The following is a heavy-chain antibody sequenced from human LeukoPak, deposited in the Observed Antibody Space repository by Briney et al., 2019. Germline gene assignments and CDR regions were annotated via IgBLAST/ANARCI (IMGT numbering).Heavy chain of an antibody. CDR2: IYYSGST. D-gene: IGHD6-6*01. CDR1: GGSISSYY. CDR3: ARDRIAAHRD. V-gene: IGHV4-59*01. Sequence: PPETLSLTSTVSGGSISSYYWSWIRQPPGKGLEWIGYIYYSGSTNYNPSLKSRVTISVDTSKNQFSLKLSSVTAADTAVYYCARDRIAAHRDWGQGTLVTVSS. J-gene: IGHJ4*02.